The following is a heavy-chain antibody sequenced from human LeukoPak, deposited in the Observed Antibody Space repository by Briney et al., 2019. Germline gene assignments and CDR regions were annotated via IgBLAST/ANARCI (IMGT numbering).Heavy chain of an antibody. CDR1: GFTFSSFA. J-gene: IGHJ4*02. Sequence: GGSLRLSCAASGFTFSSFAMSWVRQAPGKGLEWVSSMSGSGGSTYYADSVKGRFTISRDNSRNTLYLQTNSLRADDTAVYYCAKDHGVAVAGMYYWGQGTLVTVSS. CDR3: AKDHGVAVAGMYY. CDR2: MSGSGGST. D-gene: IGHD6-19*01. V-gene: IGHV3-23*01.